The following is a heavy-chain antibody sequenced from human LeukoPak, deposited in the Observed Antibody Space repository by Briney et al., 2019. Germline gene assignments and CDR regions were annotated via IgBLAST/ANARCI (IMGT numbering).Heavy chain of an antibody. CDR1: GYTFTSYG. J-gene: IGHJ4*02. CDR2: ISAYNGNT. V-gene: IGHV1-18*01. CDR3: ARDPPFGGSELHNFDY. Sequence: ASVKVSCKASGYTFTSYGICWVRQAPGQGLEWMGWISAYNGNTNYAQKLQGRVTMTTDTSTSTAYMELRSLRSDDTAVYYCARDPPFGGSELHNFDYWGQGTLVTVSS. D-gene: IGHD5-12*01.